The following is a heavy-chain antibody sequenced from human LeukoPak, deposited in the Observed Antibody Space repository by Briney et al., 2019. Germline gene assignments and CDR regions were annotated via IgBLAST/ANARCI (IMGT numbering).Heavy chain of an antibody. J-gene: IGHJ6*02. CDR2: IYASEST. Sequence: PSQTLSLTCTVSGGSIRIGFYHWSWIRQPAGKGLEWIGRIYASESTMYNPSFKTRVTISLDTSKNQFSLKLSSVTAADTAVYYCARLVAGYSSSSGTNGMDVWGQGTTVTVSS. D-gene: IGHD6-13*01. CDR1: GGSIRIGFYH. V-gene: IGHV4-61*02. CDR3: ARLVAGYSSSSGTNGMDV.